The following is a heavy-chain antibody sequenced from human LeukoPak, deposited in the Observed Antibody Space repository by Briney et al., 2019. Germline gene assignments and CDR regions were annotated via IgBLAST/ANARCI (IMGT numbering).Heavy chain of an antibody. CDR1: GDIVSSDSAA. Sequence: SQTLSLTCAISGDIVSSDSAAWNWIRQSPPRGLECLGRTYYRSKWFNDYAVSVKSRIIIDPDTSKNQFSLQLNSVTPEDTAVYYFARGGYGGRAFDIWGQGTMVTVSS. V-gene: IGHV6-1*01. CDR3: ARGGYGGRAFDI. J-gene: IGHJ3*02. D-gene: IGHD3-22*01. CDR2: TYYRSKWFN.